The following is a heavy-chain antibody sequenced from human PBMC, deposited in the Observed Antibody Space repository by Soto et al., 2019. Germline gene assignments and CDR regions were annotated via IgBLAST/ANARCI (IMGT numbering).Heavy chain of an antibody. Sequence: QITLKESGPTLVRPTQTLTLTCTFSGFSLSSSGVGVGWIRQPPGKALEWLALIYWDDDKRYSPSLKSRLTMTKDTSKNQVVLTLTKVDTVDTATYYCARGGWTTYYSPFFDYWGQGTLVTVSS. D-gene: IGHD3-10*01. CDR2: IYWDDDK. CDR1: GFSLSSSGVG. J-gene: IGHJ4*02. CDR3: ARGGWTTYYSPFFDY. V-gene: IGHV2-5*02.